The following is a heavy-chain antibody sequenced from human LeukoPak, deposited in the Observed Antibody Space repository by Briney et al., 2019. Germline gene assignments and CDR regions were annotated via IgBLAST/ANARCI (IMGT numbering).Heavy chain of an antibody. CDR1: GYSISSSYY. D-gene: IGHD3-22*01. J-gene: IGHJ4*02. CDR3: ASSDSSGYYVDY. V-gene: IGHV4-38-2*02. CDR2: IYYSGST. Sequence: SETLSLTCTVSGYSISSSYYWGWIRQPPGKGLEWIGSIYYSGSTYYNPSLKSRVTISVDTSKIQFSLKLSSVTAADTAVYYCASSDSSGYYVDYWGQGTLVTVSS.